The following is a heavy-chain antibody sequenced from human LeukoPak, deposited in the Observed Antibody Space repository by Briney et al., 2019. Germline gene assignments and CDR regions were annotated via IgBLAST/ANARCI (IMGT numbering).Heavy chain of an antibody. J-gene: IGHJ3*02. D-gene: IGHD4-23*01. CDR3: AKDKAVVTEAFDI. V-gene: IGHV3-30*18. CDR2: ISYDGSNK. Sequence: GGPLRLSCAASGFTFSSYGMHWVRQAPGKGLEWVAVISYDGSNKYYADSVKGRFTISRDNSKNTLYLQMNSLRAEDTAVYYCAKDKAVVTEAFDIWGQGTMVTVSS. CDR1: GFTFSSYG.